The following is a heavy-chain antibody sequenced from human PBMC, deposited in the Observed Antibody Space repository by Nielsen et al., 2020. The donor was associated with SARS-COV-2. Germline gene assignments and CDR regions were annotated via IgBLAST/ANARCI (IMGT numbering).Heavy chain of an antibody. CDR3: AGELLLEFDI. D-gene: IGHD2-15*01. V-gene: IGHV3-30-3*01. CDR1: GFTFSSYA. J-gene: IGHJ3*02. Sequence: GGSLRLSCAASGFTFSSYAMHCVRQAPGKGLEWVAVISYDGSNKYYADSVKGRFTISRDNSKNTLYLQMNSLRAEDTAVYYCAGELLLEFDIWGQGTMVTVSS. CDR2: ISYDGSNK.